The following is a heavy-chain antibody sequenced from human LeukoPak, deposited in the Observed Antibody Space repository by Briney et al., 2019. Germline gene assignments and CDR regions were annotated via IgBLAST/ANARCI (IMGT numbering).Heavy chain of an antibody. CDR1: GFTFSSYG. D-gene: IGHD3-10*01. V-gene: IGHV3-30*03. CDR3: AHGSGSYYDWFDP. Sequence: GGSLRLSCAASGFTFSSYGMHWVRQAPGKGLEWVAVISYDGSSKYYADSVKGRFTISRDNSKNTLYLQMNSLRAEDTAVYYCAHGSGSYYDWFDPWGQGTLVTVSS. J-gene: IGHJ5*02. CDR2: ISYDGSSK.